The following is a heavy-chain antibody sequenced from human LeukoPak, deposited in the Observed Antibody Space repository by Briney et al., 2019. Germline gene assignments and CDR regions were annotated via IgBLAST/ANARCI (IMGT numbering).Heavy chain of an antibody. Sequence: ASVKVSCKVSGYTLTELSMHWVRQAPGKGLEWMGGFDPEDGETIYAQKFQGRVTMTEETYTDTAYMELSSLRSEDTAVYYCATYSITFGGVISWRPFDYWGQGTLVTVSS. CDR1: GYTLTELS. CDR3: ATYSITFGGVISWRPFDY. V-gene: IGHV1-24*01. D-gene: IGHD3-16*02. J-gene: IGHJ4*02. CDR2: FDPEDGET.